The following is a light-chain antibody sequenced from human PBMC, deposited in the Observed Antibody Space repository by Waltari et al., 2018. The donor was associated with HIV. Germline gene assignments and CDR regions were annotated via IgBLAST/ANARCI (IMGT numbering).Light chain of an antibody. J-gene: IGKJ1*01. CDR1: QSIGDN. CDR2: YAS. Sequence: EIVLTQSTIFQSVTPKESVTITCRTSQSIGDNLHWSQQKPGQSPQLLIKYASQSFSGVPSRFSGSGSGTVFTLTINGLEAEDAATYYCHQSKSLPGTFGQGTKVEIK. CDR3: HQSKSLPGT. V-gene: IGKV6-21*01.